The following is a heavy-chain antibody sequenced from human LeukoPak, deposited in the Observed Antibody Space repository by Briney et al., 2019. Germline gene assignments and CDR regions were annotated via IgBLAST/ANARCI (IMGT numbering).Heavy chain of an antibody. CDR2: IYSGGST. CDR3: ARVVADYYYYYYMDV. V-gene: IGHV3-53*01. J-gene: IGHJ6*03. D-gene: IGHD6-19*01. Sequence: GGSLRLSCAASGFTVSSNYMSWVRQAPGKGLEWVSVIYSGGSTYYADSVKGRFTISRDNSKNKLYLQMNSLRAEDTAVYYCARVVADYYYYYYMDVWGKGTTVTISS. CDR1: GFTVSSNY.